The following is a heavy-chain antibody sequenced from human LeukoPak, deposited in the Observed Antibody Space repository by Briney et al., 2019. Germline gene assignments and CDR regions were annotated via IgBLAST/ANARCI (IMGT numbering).Heavy chain of an antibody. D-gene: IGHD5-12*01. CDR2: ISSSSSYI. CDR3: ARDGVEMATIRDDAFDI. J-gene: IGHJ3*02. Sequence: KPGGSLRLSCAASGFTFSSYSMNWVRQAPGKGLEWVSSISSSSSYIYYADSVKGRFTISRDNAKNSLYLQMNSLRAEDTAVYYCARDGVEMATIRDDAFDIWGQGTMVTVSS. V-gene: IGHV3-21*01. CDR1: GFTFSSYS.